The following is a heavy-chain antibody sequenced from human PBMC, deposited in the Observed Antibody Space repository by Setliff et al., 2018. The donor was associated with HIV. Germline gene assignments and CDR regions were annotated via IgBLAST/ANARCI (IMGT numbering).Heavy chain of an antibody. V-gene: IGHV4-59*08. D-gene: IGHD3-10*01. CDR1: GGSLRTFH. J-gene: IGHJ5*02. CDR2: IYDVGVT. Sequence: SETLSLTCTVSGGSLRTFHWTWLRQAPGKGLEWLGHIYDVGVTNYNPSLKNRVTISLDASQTRCSLTLASVTATDTAVYFCAKRRGSGTLYDAFDPWGQEILVTVSS. CDR3: AKRRGSGTLYDAFDP.